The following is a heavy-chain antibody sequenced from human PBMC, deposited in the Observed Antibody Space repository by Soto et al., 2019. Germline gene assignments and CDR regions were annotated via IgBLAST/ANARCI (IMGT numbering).Heavy chain of an antibody. V-gene: IGHV2-5*02. J-gene: IGHJ4*02. CDR2: IYWDDDE. D-gene: IGHD2-2*01. CDR1: GFSLSTTAEG. CDR3: AHGSCSSADCYPNPYLDY. Sequence: QITLKESGPTLVKPTQTLTLTCTFSGFSLSTTAEGVGWIRQRPGKALEWLALIYWDDDERYSPSLKSRLTITKDTSKNQVVLTMTNVDPVDTATYYCAHGSCSSADCYPNPYLDYWGQGILVTVSS.